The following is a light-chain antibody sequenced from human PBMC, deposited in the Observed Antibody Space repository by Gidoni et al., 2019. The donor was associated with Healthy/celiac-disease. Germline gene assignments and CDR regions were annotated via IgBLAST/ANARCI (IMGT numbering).Light chain of an antibody. CDR2: GAS. CDR3: QQSYSTPYT. CDR1: QSISSY. V-gene: IGKV1-39*01. Sequence: IPMTQSPSSLSASVGDRVTITCRASQSISSYLNWYQQKPGKAPKLLIYGASSLQSGVPSRFSGSGSGTDFTLTISSLQPEDFATYYCQQSYSTPYTFGQXTKLEIK. J-gene: IGKJ2*01.